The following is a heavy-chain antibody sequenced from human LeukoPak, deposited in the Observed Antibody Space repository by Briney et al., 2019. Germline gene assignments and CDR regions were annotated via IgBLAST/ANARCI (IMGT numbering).Heavy chain of an antibody. CDR2: IYYSGST. D-gene: IGHD3-10*01. CDR1: GGSISSGDYY. CDR3: AREWGRITMVRGAQPPSHFDY. V-gene: IGHV4-30-4*01. J-gene: IGHJ4*02. Sequence: SEPLSLTCTVSGGSISSGDYYWSWIRQPPGKGLEWIGYIYYSGSTYHNPSLKSRVTISVDTSKNQFSLKLSSVTAADTAVYYCAREWGRITMVRGAQPPSHFDYWGQGTLVTVSS.